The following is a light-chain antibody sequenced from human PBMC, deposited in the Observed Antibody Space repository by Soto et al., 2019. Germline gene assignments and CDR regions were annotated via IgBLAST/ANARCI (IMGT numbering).Light chain of an antibody. J-gene: IGKJ1*01. V-gene: IGKV1-39*01. CDR3: QQSYSTPWT. CDR2: SAS. CDR1: QNIGTS. Sequence: DIQMTQSPSSLSASVGGRVTLTCRASQNIGTSLNWYQQKTGKAPKLLIYSASSLHSGVPSRFRGGGSGTDFTFTISSLQTEEFTTYFCQQSYSTPWTFGLGTKVEIK.